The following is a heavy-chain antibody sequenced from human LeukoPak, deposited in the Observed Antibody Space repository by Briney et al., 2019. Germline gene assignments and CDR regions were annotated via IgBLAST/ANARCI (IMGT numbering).Heavy chain of an antibody. J-gene: IGHJ5*02. CDR1: GFTFSSYS. Sequence: PGGSLRLSCAASGFTFSSYSMNWVRQAPGKGLEWVSSISSSSSYIYYADSVKGRFTISRDNAKNTLYLQMNSLRAEDTAVYYCAKDLYEQGSPRVLRWFDPWGQGTLVTVSS. CDR2: ISSSSSYI. D-gene: IGHD3-10*01. CDR3: AKDLYEQGSPRVLRWFDP. V-gene: IGHV3-21*04.